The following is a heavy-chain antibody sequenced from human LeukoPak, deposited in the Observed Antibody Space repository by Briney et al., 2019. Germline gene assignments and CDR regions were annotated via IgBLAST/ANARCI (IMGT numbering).Heavy chain of an antibody. CDR1: GFTFSSYA. V-gene: IGHV3-23*01. CDR2: ISGGGGST. Sequence: GGSLRLSCAASGFTFSSYAMSWVRQAPGKGLEWVSAISGGGGSTYYVDSVKGRFTISRDNSKNTLYLQMNSLRAEDTAVYYCAKAAYKTRYSGSYYYYMDVWGKGTTVTVSS. D-gene: IGHD1-26*01. CDR3: AKAAYKTRYSGSYYYYMDV. J-gene: IGHJ6*03.